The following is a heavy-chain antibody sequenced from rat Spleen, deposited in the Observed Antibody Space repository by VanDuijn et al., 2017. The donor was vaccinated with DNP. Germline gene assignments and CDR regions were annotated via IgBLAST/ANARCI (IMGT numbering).Heavy chain of an antibody. Sequence: EVQLQESGPGLVKPSQSLSLTCSVTGYSITSSFRWSWIRKFPGDKLEWIGHISYGGSTRYNPSLKRRISITRDTSKNQFFLQLNSLTTEDTATYYCARLRLEWEVRAMDAWGQGTSVTVSS. CDR1: GYSITSSF. V-gene: IGHV3-1*01. CDR2: ISYGGST. J-gene: IGHJ4*01. CDR3: ARLRLEWEVRAMDA. D-gene: IGHD1-1*01.